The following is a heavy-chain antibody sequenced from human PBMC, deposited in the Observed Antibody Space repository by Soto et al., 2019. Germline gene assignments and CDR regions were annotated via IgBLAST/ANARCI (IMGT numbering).Heavy chain of an antibody. CDR2: IYPGDSAT. CDR1: GYSFTTYW. D-gene: IGHD3-22*01. Sequence: PGESLKISCKGSGYSFTTYWIAWVRQMPGKGLEWMAIIYPGDSATKYSPSFQGQVSISADKSNNTAYLQWSSLKASDTAMYYCARRSYYDSSGANHAFDYWGQGTMVTVSS. V-gene: IGHV5-51*01. CDR3: ARRSYYDSSGANHAFDY. J-gene: IGHJ3*01.